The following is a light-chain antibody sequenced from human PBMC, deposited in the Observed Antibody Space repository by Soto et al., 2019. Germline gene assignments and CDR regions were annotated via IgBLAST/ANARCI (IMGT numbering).Light chain of an antibody. J-gene: IGKJ4*01. CDR2: DAS. CDR3: QQYHTLVS. CDR1: RDIRKY. V-gene: IGKV1-33*01. Sequence: DIQMTQSPSSLSASVGDRVTITCQASRDIRKYLNWYQKKPGKAPKLLIYDASNLETGVTSRFGGSGFGTDFTVTISSLQSEDIATYYCQQYHTLVSFGGGTKVEIK.